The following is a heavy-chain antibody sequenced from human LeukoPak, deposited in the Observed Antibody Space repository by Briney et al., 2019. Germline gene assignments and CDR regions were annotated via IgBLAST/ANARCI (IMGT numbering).Heavy chain of an antibody. CDR2: ISATGFTI. D-gene: IGHD3-3*01. Sequence: GGSLRLSCAASGFSFSTYNMNWVRQAPGKGLEWISHISATGFTIYYADSVKGRFTISRDNARNALHLQMDSLRAEDTAVYYCAATYDFWSGNAYYFDYWGQGTLVTVSS. CDR3: AATYDFWSGNAYYFDY. J-gene: IGHJ4*02. V-gene: IGHV3-48*01. CDR1: GFSFSTYN.